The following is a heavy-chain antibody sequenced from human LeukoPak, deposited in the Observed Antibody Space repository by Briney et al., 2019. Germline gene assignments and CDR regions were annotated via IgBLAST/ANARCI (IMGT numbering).Heavy chain of an antibody. J-gene: IGHJ3*02. CDR3: AREGGYCSGGSCYSGVFDI. CDR1: GFTFSSYS. Sequence: GGSLRLSCAASGFTFSSYSMNWVRQAPGKGLEWVSSISSSSSYIYYADSVKGRFTISRDNAKNSLYLQMNSLRAEDTAVYYCAREGGYCSGGSCYSGVFDIWGQGTMVTVSS. V-gene: IGHV3-21*01. CDR2: ISSSSSYI. D-gene: IGHD2-15*01.